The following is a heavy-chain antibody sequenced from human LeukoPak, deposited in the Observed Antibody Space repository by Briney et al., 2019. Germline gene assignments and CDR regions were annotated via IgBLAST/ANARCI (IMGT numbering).Heavy chain of an antibody. Sequence: GASVRVSCKASGYTFTSYGISWVRQAPGQGLEWMGWISAYNGNTNYAQKLQGRVTMTTDTSTSTAYMEVRSLRSDDTAVYYCAGPIAAAGKFDYWGQGALVTVSS. V-gene: IGHV1-18*01. CDR2: ISAYNGNT. CDR3: AGPIAAAGKFDY. CDR1: GYTFTSYG. J-gene: IGHJ4*02. D-gene: IGHD6-13*01.